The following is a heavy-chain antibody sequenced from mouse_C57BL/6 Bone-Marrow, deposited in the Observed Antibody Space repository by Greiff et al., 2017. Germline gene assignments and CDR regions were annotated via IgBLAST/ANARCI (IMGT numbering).Heavy chain of an antibody. D-gene: IGHD1-1*01. V-gene: IGHV2-5*01. CDR1: GFSLTSYG. Sequence: VQRVESGPGLVQPSQSLSITCTVSGFSLTSYGVHWVRQSPGKGLEWLGVIWRGGSTDYNAAFMSRLSITKDNSKSQVFFKMNSLQADDTAIYYCAKSRYGSSYGFAYWGQGTLVTVSA. CDR3: AKSRYGSSYGFAY. J-gene: IGHJ3*01. CDR2: IWRGGST.